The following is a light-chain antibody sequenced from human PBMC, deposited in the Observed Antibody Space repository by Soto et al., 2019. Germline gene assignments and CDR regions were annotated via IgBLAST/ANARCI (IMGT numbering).Light chain of an antibody. CDR2: EVS. CDR3: SSYTSSSTLYV. V-gene: IGLV2-14*01. Sequence: QSVLTQPASVSGCPGQSITISCTGTSSDVAGYNYVSWYQQHPGKAPKLMIYEVSNRPSGVSNRFSGSKSGNTASLTISGLQAEDEADYYCSSYTSSSTLYVFGTGTKVTVL. J-gene: IGLJ1*01. CDR1: SSDVAGYNY.